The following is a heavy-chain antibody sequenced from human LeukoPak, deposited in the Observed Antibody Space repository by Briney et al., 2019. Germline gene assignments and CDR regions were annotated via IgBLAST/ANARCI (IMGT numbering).Heavy chain of an antibody. Sequence: SAKVSCKASGYTFTFYGISSGPQAPGQGLEWMGWISAYNGNTNYAQKLQGRVTMTTDTSTSTAYMELRSLRSDDTAVYYCARDDLWSPYYFDYWGQGTLVTVSS. D-gene: IGHD3-10*01. CDR1: GYTFTFYG. V-gene: IGHV1-18*01. CDR3: ARDDLWSPYYFDY. CDR2: ISAYNGNT. J-gene: IGHJ4*02.